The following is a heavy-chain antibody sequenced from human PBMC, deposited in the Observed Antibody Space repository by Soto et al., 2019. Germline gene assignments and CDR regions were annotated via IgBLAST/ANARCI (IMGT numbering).Heavy chain of an antibody. D-gene: IGHD5-12*01. J-gene: IGHJ6*02. Sequence: GGSLRLSCAASGFTFSSYGMHWVRQAPGKGLEWVAVIWYDGSNKYYADSVKGRFTISRDNSKNTLYLQMNSLRAEDTAVYYCARETGDGYPWGGYYYYGMDVWGQGTTVTVS. CDR1: GFTFSSYG. CDR3: ARETGDGYPWGGYYYYGMDV. CDR2: IWYDGSNK. V-gene: IGHV3-33*01.